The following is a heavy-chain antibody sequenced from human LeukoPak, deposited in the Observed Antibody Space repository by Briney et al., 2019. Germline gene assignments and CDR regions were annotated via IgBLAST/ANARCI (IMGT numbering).Heavy chain of an antibody. CDR2: ISSSSYI. CDR1: GFTFSSYS. D-gene: IGHD4-17*01. V-gene: IGHV3-21*01. Sequence: GGSLRLSCAASGFTFSSYSMNWVRQVPRKGLEWVSSISSSSYIYYVDSVKGRFTISRDNAKNSLYLQMNSLRAEDTAVYYCAREGATVTDAFDIWGQGTLVTVSS. CDR3: AREGATVTDAFDI. J-gene: IGHJ3*02.